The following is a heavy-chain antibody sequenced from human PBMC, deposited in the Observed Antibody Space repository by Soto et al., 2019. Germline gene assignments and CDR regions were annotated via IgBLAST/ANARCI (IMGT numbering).Heavy chain of an antibody. CDR2: IYWDDDK. D-gene: IGHD1-26*01. CDR1: GFSLGTYGVG. CDR3: AHRGGGIVDWYFDL. J-gene: IGHJ2*01. V-gene: IGHV2-5*02. Sequence: QITLNESGPTLVKPTQTLTLTCTFSGFSLGTYGVGAGWIRQPPGKALEWLALIYWDDDKRYSPSLKSRLTITKDTSKRQVFLTLTNMDPVDTATYYCAHRGGGIVDWYFDLWGRGTPVIVSS.